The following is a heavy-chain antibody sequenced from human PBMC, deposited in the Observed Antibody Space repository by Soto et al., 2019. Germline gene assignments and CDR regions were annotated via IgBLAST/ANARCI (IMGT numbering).Heavy chain of an antibody. Sequence: GASVKVSCKASGYTFTSYDINWVRQATGQGLEWMGWMNPNSGNTGYAQKFQGRVTMTRNTSISTAYMKLSSLRSEDTAVYYCARGHYDFWRGDYYYGMDVWGQGTTVTVSS. V-gene: IGHV1-8*01. CDR1: GYTFTSYD. CDR3: ARGHYDFWRGDYYYGMDV. J-gene: IGHJ6*02. D-gene: IGHD3-3*01. CDR2: MNPNSGNT.